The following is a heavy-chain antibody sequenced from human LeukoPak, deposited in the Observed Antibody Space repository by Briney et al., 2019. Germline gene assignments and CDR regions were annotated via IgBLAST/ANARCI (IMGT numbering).Heavy chain of an antibody. D-gene: IGHD4-17*01. J-gene: IGHJ4*02. CDR3: ARYGHSPYFDY. V-gene: IGHV3-53*01. CDR2: IYSDNT. CDR1: GFTVSSNS. Sequence: GGSLRLPCAASGFTVSSNSMSWVRQAPGKGLEWVSFIYSDNTHYSDSVKGRFTISRDNSKNTLYLQMNSLRAEDTAVYYCARYGHSPYFDYWGQGTLVTVSS.